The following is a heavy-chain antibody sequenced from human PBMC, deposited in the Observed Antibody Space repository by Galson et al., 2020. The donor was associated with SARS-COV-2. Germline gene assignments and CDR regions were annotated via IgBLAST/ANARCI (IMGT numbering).Heavy chain of an antibody. CDR1: GFTFRSYS. V-gene: IGHV3-48*04. CDR2: ISSSSSTI. Sequence: GGSLRLSCAASGFTFRSYSMNWVRQAPGKGLEWVSYISSSSSTIYYADSVKGRFTISRDNAKNSVYLQMNSLRAEDTAVYYCTRARRGSSWYGDYYAIDVWGQGTTVTVSS. J-gene: IGHJ6*02. CDR3: TRARRGSSWYGDYYAIDV. D-gene: IGHD6-13*01.